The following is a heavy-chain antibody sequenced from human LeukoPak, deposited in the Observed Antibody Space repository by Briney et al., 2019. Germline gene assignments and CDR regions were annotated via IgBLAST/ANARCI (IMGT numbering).Heavy chain of an antibody. CDR1: GFTFSSYG. D-gene: IGHD3-3*01. J-gene: IGHJ5*02. Sequence: GGSLRLSCAASGFTFSSYGMHWVRQAPGKGLEWVAFIRYDGSNKYYADSVKGRFTISRDNSKNTLYLQMNSLRAEDTAVYYCAKLRDFWSGYYSPWGQGTLVTVSS. CDR2: IRYDGSNK. V-gene: IGHV3-30*02. CDR3: AKLRDFWSGYYSP.